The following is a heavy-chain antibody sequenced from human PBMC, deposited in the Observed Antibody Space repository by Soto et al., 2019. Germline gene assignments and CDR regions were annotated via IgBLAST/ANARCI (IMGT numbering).Heavy chain of an antibody. Sequence: QLQLQESGPGLVKPSENLSLTCTVSGGSISSSSYYWGWIRQPPGKGLEWIGSIYYGGSNYYNPXIKXRHXXXXXXXXXXXXXXXXXXXXXXXXXXXXXXXXXXXXXXXXXXXXFDIWGQGTMVTFSS. CDR2: IYYGGSN. J-gene: IGHJ3*02. CDR1: GGSISSSSYY. CDR3: XXXXXXXXXXXXXXXXFDI. V-gene: IGHV4-39*01.